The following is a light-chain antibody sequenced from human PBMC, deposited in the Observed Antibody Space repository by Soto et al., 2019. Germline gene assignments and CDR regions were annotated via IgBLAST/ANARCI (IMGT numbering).Light chain of an antibody. CDR2: GVS. V-gene: IGLV2-11*01. J-gene: IGLJ1*01. CDR3: CSYAGSYPRV. Sequence: QSALTQPRSVSGSPGQSVTISCTGTSSDVGGYNYASWYQQHPGKAPKLTIYGVSKRASGVPDRLSGSKSGNTASLTSSVLQAEDEAAYYCCSYAGSYPRVCRTGTKMTLL. CDR1: SSDVGGYNY.